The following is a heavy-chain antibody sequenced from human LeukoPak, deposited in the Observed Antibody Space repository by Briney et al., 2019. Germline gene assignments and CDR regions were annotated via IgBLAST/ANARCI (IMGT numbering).Heavy chain of an antibody. CDR3: ARLGLGTTSFYYYYMDV. D-gene: IGHD1-1*01. V-gene: IGHV5-51*01. CDR1: GYSFTSYW. CDR2: IYPADSDT. J-gene: IGHJ6*03. Sequence: GESLKISCKGSGYSFTSYWIGWVRQMPGKGLEWMGIIYPADSDTKYSPSFEGQVTISADKSISTAYLQWSSLKASDTAMYYCARLGLGTTSFYYYYMDVWGKGTTVTISS.